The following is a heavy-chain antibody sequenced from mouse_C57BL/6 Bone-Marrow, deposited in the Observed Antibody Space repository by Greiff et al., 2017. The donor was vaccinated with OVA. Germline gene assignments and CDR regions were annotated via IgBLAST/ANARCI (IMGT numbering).Heavy chain of an antibody. CDR3: ARGDYSNPWFAY. CDR1: GYTFTSYW. J-gene: IGHJ3*01. V-gene: IGHV1-55*01. CDR2: IYPGSGST. Sequence: QVQLQQPGAELVKPGASVKMSCKASGYTFTSYWLTWVKQRPGQGLEWIGDIYPGSGSTNYNEKFKSKATLTVDTSSSTAYMQLSSLTSEDSAVYYCARGDYSNPWFAYWGQGTLVTVSA. D-gene: IGHD2-5*01.